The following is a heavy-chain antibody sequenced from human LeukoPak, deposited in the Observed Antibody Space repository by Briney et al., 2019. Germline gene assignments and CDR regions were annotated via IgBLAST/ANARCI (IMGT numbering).Heavy chain of an antibody. CDR3: ARAVAAAGHFDY. D-gene: IGHD6-13*01. V-gene: IGHV4-59*01. CDR1: AASISSYY. CDR2: IYKSGNA. Sequence: PSETLSLTCSVSAASISSYYWGWIRQPPGKALEWIGDIYKSGNAHYDPSLKSRVTISLDTSKNQFSLNLTSVTAADTAVYYCARAVAAAGHFDYWGQGTLVTVSS. J-gene: IGHJ4*02.